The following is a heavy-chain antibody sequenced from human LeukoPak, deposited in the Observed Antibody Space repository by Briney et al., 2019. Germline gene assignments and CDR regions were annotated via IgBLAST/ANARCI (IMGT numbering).Heavy chain of an antibody. Sequence: PGGSLRLSCAASGFTFSSYAMSWVRQAPGKGLEWVSGISGSGGNTYYVDSVKGRFTISRDSSKTTLYLQMNSLRVEDTAVYYCAKSSGIAAAGNNWFDPWGQGTLVTVSS. V-gene: IGHV3-23*01. CDR2: ISGSGGNT. J-gene: IGHJ5*02. CDR3: AKSSGIAAAGNNWFDP. D-gene: IGHD6-13*01. CDR1: GFTFSSYA.